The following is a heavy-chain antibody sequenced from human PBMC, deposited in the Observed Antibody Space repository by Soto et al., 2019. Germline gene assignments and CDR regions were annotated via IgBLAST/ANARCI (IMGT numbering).Heavy chain of an antibody. CDR1: GNTFTSYY. J-gene: IGHJ6*02. CDR2: INPSGGST. V-gene: IGHV1-46*01. D-gene: IGHD6-6*01. Sequence: ASVKVSCKASGNTFTSYYMHWVRQAPGQGLEWMGIINPSGGSTSYAQKFQGRVTMTRDTSTSTVYMELSSLRSEDTAVYYCARGPIAARYYYYGMDVWGQGTTVTVSS. CDR3: ARGPIAARYYYYGMDV.